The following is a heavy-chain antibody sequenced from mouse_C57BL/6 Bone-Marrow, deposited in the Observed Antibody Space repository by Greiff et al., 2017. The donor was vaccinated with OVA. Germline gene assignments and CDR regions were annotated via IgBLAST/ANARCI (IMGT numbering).Heavy chain of an antibody. CDR2: IYPRSGNT. Sequence: VKLMESGAELARPGASVKLSCKASGYTFTSYGISWVKQRTGQGLEWIGEIYPRSGNTYYNEKFKGKATLTADKSSSTAYMELRSLTSEDSAVYFCARGRGVRDYAMDYWGQGTSVTVSS. CDR1: GYTFTSYG. D-gene: IGHD2-14*01. J-gene: IGHJ4*01. V-gene: IGHV1-81*01. CDR3: ARGRGVRDYAMDY.